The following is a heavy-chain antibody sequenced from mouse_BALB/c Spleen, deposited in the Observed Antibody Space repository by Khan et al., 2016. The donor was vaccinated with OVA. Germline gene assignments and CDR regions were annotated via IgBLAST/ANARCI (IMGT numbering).Heavy chain of an antibody. V-gene: IGHV1S132*01. J-gene: IGHJ2*01. CDR3: AGEDGLYRFAH. Sequence: QVQLQQSGAELVKPGASVKLSCKTSGYFFTTYCIHWVKQSSGQGLEWIARIYPGTDNTYYNEKFKDKATLTADRSSSTAYMQLSSLKSEDSDVYFGAGEDGLYRFAHWGQGTTLTVSS. CDR1: GYFFTTYC. CDR2: IYPGTDNT. D-gene: IGHD2-3*01.